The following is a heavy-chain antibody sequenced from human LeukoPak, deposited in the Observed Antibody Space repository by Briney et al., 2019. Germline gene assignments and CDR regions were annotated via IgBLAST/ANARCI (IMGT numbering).Heavy chain of an antibody. V-gene: IGHV4-4*07. CDR3: ARPTTMIVVVDAFDI. J-gene: IGHJ3*02. CDR2: IYTSGST. D-gene: IGHD3-22*01. Sequence: SETLSLTCTVSGGSISSYYWSWIRQPAGKGLEWIGRIYTSGSTNYNPSLKSRVTISVDTSKNQFSLKLSSVTAADTAVYYCARPTTMIVVVDAFDIWGQGTMVTVSS. CDR1: GGSISSYY.